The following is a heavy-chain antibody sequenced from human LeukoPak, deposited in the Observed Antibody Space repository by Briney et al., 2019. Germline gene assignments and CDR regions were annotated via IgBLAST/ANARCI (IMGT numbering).Heavy chain of an antibody. CDR3: ARSKVVTYYFDY. CDR2: IYYSGST. J-gene: IGHJ4*02. V-gene: IGHV4-30-4*01. CDR1: VGSISSGYYY. D-gene: IGHD4-23*01. Sequence: SQTLSLTCTVSVGSISSGYYYWSWIRQPPGKGLEWIGYIYYSGSTYYNPSLKSRVTISVDTSKNQFSLKLSSVTAADTAVYYCARSKVVTYYFDYWGQGTLVTVSS.